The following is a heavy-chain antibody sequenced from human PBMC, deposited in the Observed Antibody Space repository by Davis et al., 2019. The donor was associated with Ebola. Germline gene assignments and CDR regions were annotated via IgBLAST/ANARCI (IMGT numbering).Heavy chain of an antibody. V-gene: IGHV3-23*01. D-gene: IGHD2-15*01. CDR2: ISGSGGST. Sequence: PGGSLRLSCAASGFTFSSYAMSWVRQAPGKGLEWVSAISGSGGSTYYADSVKGRFTISRDNSKNTLYLQMNSLRAEDTAVYYCARLYCSGASCYSGHYDGSGIYFFVSWGQGTLVTVSS. CDR1: GFTFSSYA. J-gene: IGHJ4*02. CDR3: ARLYCSGASCYSGHYDGSGIYFFVS.